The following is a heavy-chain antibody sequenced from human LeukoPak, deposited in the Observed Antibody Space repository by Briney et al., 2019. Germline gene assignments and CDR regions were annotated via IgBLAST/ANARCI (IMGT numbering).Heavy chain of an antibody. V-gene: IGHV3-74*01. CDR2: INGDGSTT. J-gene: IGHJ4*02. D-gene: IGHD3-10*01. CDR1: GFTFSSYR. Sequence: PGGSLRLSCAASGFTFSSYRMHWVRQAPGKGPLWVSHINGDGSTTNYADSVKGRFTISRDNAKNTLYLQMNSLRAEDTAVYYCAEAASVRGVSYWGQGTLVTVSS. CDR3: AEAASVRGVSY.